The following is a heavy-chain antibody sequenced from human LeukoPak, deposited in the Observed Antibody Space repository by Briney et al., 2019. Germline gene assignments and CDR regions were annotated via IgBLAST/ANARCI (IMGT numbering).Heavy chain of an antibody. J-gene: IGHJ5*02. CDR2: ISYDGSNK. V-gene: IGHV3-30-3*01. CDR3: ARAYLELPQYNWFDP. D-gene: IGHD3-10*01. CDR1: GFTFSSYA. Sequence: GGSLRLSCAASGFTFSSYAMHWVRQAPGKGLEWVAVISYDGSNKYYADSVKGRFTISRDNSKNTLYLQMNSLRAEDTAVYYCARAYLELPQYNWFDPWGQGTLVTVSS.